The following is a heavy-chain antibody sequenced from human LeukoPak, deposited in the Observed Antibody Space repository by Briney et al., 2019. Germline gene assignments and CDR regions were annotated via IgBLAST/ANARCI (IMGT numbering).Heavy chain of an antibody. V-gene: IGHV4-39*02. J-gene: IGHJ6*03. CDR2: IYFSGGT. CDR1: GDSISSSNCY. D-gene: IGHD6-13*01. CDR3: ARDRFSGYSNYYYMDV. Sequence: SETLSLTCTVSGDSISSSNCYWGWIRQPPGKGLEWIGSIYFSGGTYYNASLKSRVTISVDTSKNQFSLKLSSVTAADTAVYYCARDRFSGYSNYYYMDVWGKGTTVTVSS.